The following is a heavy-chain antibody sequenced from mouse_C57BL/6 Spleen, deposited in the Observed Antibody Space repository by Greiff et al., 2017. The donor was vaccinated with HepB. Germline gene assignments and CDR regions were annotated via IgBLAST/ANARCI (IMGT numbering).Heavy chain of an antibody. Sequence: VQLQQPGAELVMPGASGKLSCKASGYTFTSYWMHWVKQRPGQGLEWIGEIDPSDSYTNYNQKFKGKSTLTVDKSSSTAYMQLSSLTSEDSAVYYCARSPRQLRLRMDYWGQGTSVTVSS. CDR3: ARSPRQLRLRMDY. CDR1: GYTFTSYW. CDR2: IDPSDSYT. V-gene: IGHV1-69*01. J-gene: IGHJ4*01. D-gene: IGHD3-2*02.